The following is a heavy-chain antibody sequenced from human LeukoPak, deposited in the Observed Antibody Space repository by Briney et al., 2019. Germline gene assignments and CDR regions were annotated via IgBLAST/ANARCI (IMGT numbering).Heavy chain of an antibody. CDR3: ARGSITGKYYGMDV. Sequence: GRSLRLSCAASGFTFSSYGMHWVRQAPGKWLEWVAVIWYDGSNKYYADSVKGRFTISRDNSKNTLHLQMNSLRAEDTAVYYCARGSITGKYYGMDVWGQGTTVTVSS. D-gene: IGHD1-20*01. J-gene: IGHJ6*02. V-gene: IGHV3-33*01. CDR1: GFTFSSYG. CDR2: IWYDGSNK.